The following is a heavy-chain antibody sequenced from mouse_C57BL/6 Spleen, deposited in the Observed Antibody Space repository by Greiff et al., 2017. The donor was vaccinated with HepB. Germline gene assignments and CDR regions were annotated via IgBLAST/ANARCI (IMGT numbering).Heavy chain of an antibody. V-gene: IGHV1-80*01. Sequence: VQLQQSGAELVKPGASVKISCKASGYAFSSYWMNWVKQRPGKGLEWIGQIYPGDGDTNYNGKFKGKATLTADKSSSTAYMQLSSLTSEDSAVYFCARQYYYGSSYGYFDVWGTGTTVTVSS. CDR2: IYPGDGDT. CDR3: ARQYYYGSSYGYFDV. D-gene: IGHD1-1*01. J-gene: IGHJ1*03. CDR1: GYAFSSYW.